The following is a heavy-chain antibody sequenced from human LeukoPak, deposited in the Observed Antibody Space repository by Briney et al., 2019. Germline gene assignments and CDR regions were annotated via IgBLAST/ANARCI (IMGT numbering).Heavy chain of an antibody. CDR1: GGSIITSDHY. J-gene: IGHJ5*02. V-gene: IGHV4-39*07. CDR2: VYYTGST. Sequence: PSETLSLTCTLSGGSIITSDHYWGWVRHPPGKGLEWIGSVYYTGSTSTNPFFKSRVTISVDTSRNQFSLNLTSVTAADTAVYYCARDRYYYGGNNWFDPWGQGTLVTVSS. CDR3: ARDRYYYGGNNWFDP. D-gene: IGHD4-23*01.